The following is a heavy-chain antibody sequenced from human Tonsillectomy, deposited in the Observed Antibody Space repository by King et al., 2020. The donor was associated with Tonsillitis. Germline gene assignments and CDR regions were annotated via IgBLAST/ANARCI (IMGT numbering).Heavy chain of an antibody. Sequence: VQLVESGAEVKKPGESLKISCKGSGYSFTNYWIGWVRQMSGKGLEWMGIIYPGDSDTTYRPSFQDQVTISAAKSISTAYLQWSGLKASDTAIYYCARQFGLTGDYWFDPWGQGTLVTVSS. CDR1: GYSFTNYW. CDR3: ARQFGLTGDYWFDP. CDR2: IYPGDSDT. D-gene: IGHD7-27*01. J-gene: IGHJ5*02. V-gene: IGHV5-51*01.